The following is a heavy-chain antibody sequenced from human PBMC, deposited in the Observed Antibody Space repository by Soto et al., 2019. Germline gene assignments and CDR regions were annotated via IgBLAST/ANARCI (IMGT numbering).Heavy chain of an antibody. CDR1: GFTFNNYA. V-gene: IGHV3-23*01. CDR2: ISGGGDTT. J-gene: IGHJ4*02. D-gene: IGHD3-10*01. CDR3: AKGRGGSGSLTPRVDF. Sequence: EVQLLESGGGLVQPGGSLRLSCAASGFTFNNYAMTWVRQAPGKGLEWVSAISGGGDTTSYADSVKGRLTVSRDGSKNTLYLQMSSLIPEDTALYYCAKGRGGSGSLTPRVDFWGQGTLVTVSS.